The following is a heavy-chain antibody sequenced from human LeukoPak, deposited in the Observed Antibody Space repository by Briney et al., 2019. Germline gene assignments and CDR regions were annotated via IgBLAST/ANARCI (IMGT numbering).Heavy chain of an antibody. Sequence: GGSLRLSCEASGLTFNNYAMHWVRQSSGKGLEWVSGIGSSGGGTYYADSVKGRFTISRDNSKNTLYLQMNSLRAEDTAVYYCAIHGGSYWGQGTLVTVSS. CDR2: IGSSGGGT. CDR1: GLTFNNYA. V-gene: IGHV3-23*01. J-gene: IGHJ4*02. CDR3: AIHGGSY. D-gene: IGHD3-16*01.